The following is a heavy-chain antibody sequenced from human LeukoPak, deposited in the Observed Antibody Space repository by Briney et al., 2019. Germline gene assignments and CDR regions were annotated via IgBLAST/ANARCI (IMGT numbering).Heavy chain of an antibody. CDR3: AKAGAVVVVAAKYFDC. V-gene: IGHV3-48*01. D-gene: IGHD2-15*01. CDR1: GFTFSRYS. J-gene: IGHJ4*02. CDR2: ISSSSSTI. Sequence: GGSLRLSCAASGFTFSRYSMNWVREAPGKGLEWVSYISSSSSTIYYADSVKGRFTISRDNSKNTLSLQMNSLIPEDTAVYYCAKAGAVVVVAAKYFDCGGEGSLVTASS.